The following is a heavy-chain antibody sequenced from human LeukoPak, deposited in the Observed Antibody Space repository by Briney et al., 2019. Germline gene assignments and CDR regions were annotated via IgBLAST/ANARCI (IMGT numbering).Heavy chain of an antibody. CDR2: INHSGST. Sequence: KTSETLSLTCAVYGGSFSGYYWSWIRQPPGKGLEWIGEINHSGSTNYNPSLKSRVTISVDTSKNQFSLKLSSVTAADTAVYYCARDMVEMATVDWGQGTLVTVSS. CDR1: GGSFSGYY. D-gene: IGHD5-24*01. J-gene: IGHJ4*02. V-gene: IGHV4-34*01. CDR3: ARDMVEMATVD.